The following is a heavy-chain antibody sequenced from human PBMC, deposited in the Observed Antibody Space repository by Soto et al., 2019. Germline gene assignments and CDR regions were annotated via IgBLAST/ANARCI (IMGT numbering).Heavy chain of an antibody. V-gene: IGHV3-11*01. CDR3: ARDALTVTPFIYYYYYYMDV. Sequence: PGGSLRLSCAASGFTFSDYYMSWIRQAPGKGLEWVSYISSSGSTIYYADSVKGRFTISRDNAKNSLYLQMNSLRAEDTAVYYCARDALTVTPFIYYYYYYMDVWGKGTTVTVSS. J-gene: IGHJ6*03. CDR1: GFTFSDYY. CDR2: ISSSGSTI. D-gene: IGHD4-17*01.